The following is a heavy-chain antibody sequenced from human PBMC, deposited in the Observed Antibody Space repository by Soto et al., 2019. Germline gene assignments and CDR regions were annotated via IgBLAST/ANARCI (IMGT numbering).Heavy chain of an antibody. J-gene: IGHJ4*02. Sequence: GGPLRLSGSASGFTFNNYAMSWVRQAPGKGLEWVSSINNGGDNIYYADSVKGRFTISRDNSKSTLYLQMNSLRAEDTAVYYCAKTFLARYCSSSICYDPADYFDYWGQGTLVTVSS. CDR2: INNGGDNI. CDR1: GFTFNNYA. V-gene: IGHV3-23*01. D-gene: IGHD2-2*01. CDR3: AKTFLARYCSSSICYDPADYFDY.